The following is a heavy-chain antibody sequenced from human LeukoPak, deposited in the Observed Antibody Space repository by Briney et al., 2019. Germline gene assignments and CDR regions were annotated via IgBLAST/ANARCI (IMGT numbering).Heavy chain of an antibody. Sequence: SQTLSLTCTVSGGSISSGSYYWSWIRQPPGKGLEWIGYIYYSGSTNYNPSLKSRVTISVDTSKNQFSLKLSSVTAADTAVYYCARLRGYSGYGPGAFDIWGQGTMVTVSS. CDR2: IYYSGST. CDR3: ARLRGYSGYGPGAFDI. D-gene: IGHD5-12*01. V-gene: IGHV4-61*01. CDR1: GGSISSGSYY. J-gene: IGHJ3*02.